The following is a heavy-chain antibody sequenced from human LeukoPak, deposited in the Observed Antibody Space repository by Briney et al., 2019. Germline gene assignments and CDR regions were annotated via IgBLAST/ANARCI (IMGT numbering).Heavy chain of an antibody. J-gene: IGHJ4*02. CDR1: GYTFTTYA. D-gene: IGHD2-21*02. CDR3: ARAYCGGDCYNDY. Sequence: ASVKVSRKASGYTFTTYAIHWVRQAPGQGLEWMGWINVGNANTRYSQKFQGRVTITRDTSASTAYIEMSSLRSEDTAVYYCARAYCGGDCYNDYWGQGTLVTVSS. CDR2: INVGNANT. V-gene: IGHV1-3*01.